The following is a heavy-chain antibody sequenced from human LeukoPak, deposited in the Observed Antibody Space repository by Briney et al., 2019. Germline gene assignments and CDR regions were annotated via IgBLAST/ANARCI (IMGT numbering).Heavy chain of an antibody. CDR2: IYFTGST. Sequence: PSETLSLTCPVSGGSVSSSRYYWGWIRQPPGKGLEWVGSIYFTGSTYSEPPITRPVTIAVYASKNQSSLKLSSVTAADTAVYYCARQGRPHFDWLLRAVDPWGQGTLVTVSS. CDR1: GGSVSSSRYY. CDR3: ARQGRPHFDWLLRAVDP. V-gene: IGHV4-39*01. D-gene: IGHD3-9*01. J-gene: IGHJ5*02.